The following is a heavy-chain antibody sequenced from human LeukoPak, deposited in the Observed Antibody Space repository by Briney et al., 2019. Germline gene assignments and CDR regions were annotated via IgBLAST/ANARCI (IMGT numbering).Heavy chain of an antibody. CDR3: ARDPYGSGSLYYFDY. CDR1: GFTFSNYA. CDR2: ISSSSSYI. J-gene: IGHJ4*02. D-gene: IGHD3-10*01. Sequence: PGGSLRLSCAASGFTFSNYAMRWVRQAPGKGLEWVSSISSSSSYIYYADSVKGRFTISRDNAKNSLYLQMNSLRAEDTAVYYCARDPYGSGSLYYFDYWGQGTLVTVSS. V-gene: IGHV3-21*01.